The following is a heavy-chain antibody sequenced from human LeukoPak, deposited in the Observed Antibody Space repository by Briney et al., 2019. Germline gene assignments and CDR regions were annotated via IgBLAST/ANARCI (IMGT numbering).Heavy chain of an antibody. Sequence: QPGRSLRLSCPASGFIFSSYVMHWVRQAPGKGLEWVAVIWYDGSNTYYEDSVKGRFTISRDNSKNTLYLQMNSLRAEDTAVYYCARDERIPSSGAKFDYWGQGTLVTVSS. CDR3: ARDERIPSSGAKFDY. D-gene: IGHD3-22*01. CDR1: GFIFSSYV. J-gene: IGHJ4*02. CDR2: IWYDGSNT. V-gene: IGHV3-33*01.